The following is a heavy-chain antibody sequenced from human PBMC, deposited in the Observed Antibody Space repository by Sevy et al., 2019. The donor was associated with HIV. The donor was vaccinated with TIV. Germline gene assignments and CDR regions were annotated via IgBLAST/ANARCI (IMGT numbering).Heavy chain of an antibody. CDR2: ISTGGRTI. D-gene: IGHD4-4*01. J-gene: IGHJ4*02. CDR3: ATSRRDDYNYYFEY. V-gene: IGHV3-48*03. CDR1: GFTFRSYE. Sequence: GGSLRLSCEASGFTFRSYEMNWVRQAPGKGLEWLSYISTGGRTIYYTDSVKGRFTISSDNAKNSLHLQMNSLRDEDTAVYYCATSRRDDYNYYFEYWGQGTLVTVSS.